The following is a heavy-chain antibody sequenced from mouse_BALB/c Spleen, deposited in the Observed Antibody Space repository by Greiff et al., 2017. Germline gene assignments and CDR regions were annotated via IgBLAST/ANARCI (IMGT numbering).Heavy chain of an antibody. J-gene: IGHJ2*01. Sequence: QVHVKQSGAELAKPGASVKMSCKASGYTFTSYWMHWVKQRPGQGLEWIGYINPSTGYTEYNQKFKDKATLTADKSSSTAYMQLSSLTSEDSAVYYCARSGDYPYFDYWGQGTTLTVSS. CDR3: ARSGDYPYFDY. D-gene: IGHD2-4*01. CDR1: GYTFTSYW. V-gene: IGHV1-7*01. CDR2: INPSTGYT.